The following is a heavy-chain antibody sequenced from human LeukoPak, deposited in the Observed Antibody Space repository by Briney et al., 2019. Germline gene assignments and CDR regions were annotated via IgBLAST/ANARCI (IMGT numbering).Heavy chain of an antibody. D-gene: IGHD4-11*01. J-gene: IGHJ4*02. CDR1: GYTFTGYY. CDR3: ARESPRGDMTTVTIFGGPDY. V-gene: IGHV1-46*01. CDR2: INPSGGST. Sequence: ASVKVSCKASGYTFTGYYMHWVRQAPGQGLEWMGIINPSGGSTSYAQKFQGRVTMTRDMSTSTVYMELSSLRSEDTAVYYCARESPRGDMTTVTIFGGPDYWGQGTLVTVSS.